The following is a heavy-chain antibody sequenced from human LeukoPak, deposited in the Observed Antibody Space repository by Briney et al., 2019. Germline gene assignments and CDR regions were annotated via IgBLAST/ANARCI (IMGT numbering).Heavy chain of an antibody. CDR1: GFTFSNDW. CDR3: AGTWAFDY. CDR2: ISGDGTTT. J-gene: IGHJ4*02. Sequence: PGGSLRLSCAVSGFTFSNDWMHGVRQAPGKGLLWVSRISGDGTTTNYADSVKGRFTISRDNAKNTLYLQMDSLRAEDTAVYYCAGTWAFDYWGQGTLVTVSS. V-gene: IGHV3-74*01. D-gene: IGHD1-26*01.